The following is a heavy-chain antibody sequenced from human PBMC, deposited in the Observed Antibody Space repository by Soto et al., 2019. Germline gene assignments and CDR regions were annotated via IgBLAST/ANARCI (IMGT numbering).Heavy chain of an antibody. V-gene: IGHV3-43*02. D-gene: IGHD6-19*01. CDR2: ISGDGGRT. CDR1: GFTFDDYA. Sequence: QLGGPLRLSCPAPGFTFDDYARPWVRQAPGKGREGASLISGDGGRTYYADSVKVRFTISRDNSKNSLYLQMNSLSTADAALYYCEKDKGRIGVAGTCYYYGMDVWGQGTTVTVSS. CDR3: EKDKGRIGVAGTCYYYGMDV. J-gene: IGHJ6*02.